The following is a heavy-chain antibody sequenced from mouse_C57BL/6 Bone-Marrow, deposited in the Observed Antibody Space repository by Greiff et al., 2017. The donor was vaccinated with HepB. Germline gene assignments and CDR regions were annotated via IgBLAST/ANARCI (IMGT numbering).Heavy chain of an antibody. CDR3: TRCYYGSSYVYYYAMDY. Sequence: VQLQQSGAELVRPGASVTLSCKASGYTFTDYEMHWVKQTPVHGLEWIGAIDPETGGTAYNQKFKGKAILTADKSSSTAYMELRSLTSEDSAVYYCTRCYYGSSYVYYYAMDYWGQGTSVTVSS. CDR1: GYTFTDYE. V-gene: IGHV1-15*01. J-gene: IGHJ4*01. CDR2: IDPETGGT. D-gene: IGHD1-1*01.